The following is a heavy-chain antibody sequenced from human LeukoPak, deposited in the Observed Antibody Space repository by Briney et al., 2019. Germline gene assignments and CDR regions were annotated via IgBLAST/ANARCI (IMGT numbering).Heavy chain of an antibody. CDR3: ARDSSYGSGSYEYFDF. D-gene: IGHD3-10*01. V-gene: IGHV4-61*02. CDR2: IYGSGST. J-gene: IGHJ4*02. CDR1: GGSVRSASYY. Sequence: TLSLTCTVSGGSVRSASYYWSWIRQGAGKGLEWLGRIYGSGSTNYNPSLKSRLSMSVDTSKNQFSLKLSSVTAADTAIYYCARDSSYGSGSYEYFDFWGQGILVTVSS.